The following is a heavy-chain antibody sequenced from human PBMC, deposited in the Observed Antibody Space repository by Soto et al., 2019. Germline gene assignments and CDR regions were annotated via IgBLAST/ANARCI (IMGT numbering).Heavy chain of an antibody. V-gene: IGHV4-59*01. CDR1: GDSISSYY. CDR2: LYYVRSA. D-gene: IGHD3-22*01. Sequence: QVQLQESGPGLVKPSETLSLTCAVSGDSISSYYCMWIRQPPGKGLESIGLLYYVRSANYNPSPMCRVTLSVDTSTNQCSLTLSSMTAADTAVYYCAIRRMAVVPEYWCQGTLVTVSS. CDR3: AIRRMAVVPEY. J-gene: IGHJ4*02.